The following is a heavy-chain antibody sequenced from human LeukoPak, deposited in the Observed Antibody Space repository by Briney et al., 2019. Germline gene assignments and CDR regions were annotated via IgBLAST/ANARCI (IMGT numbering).Heavy chain of an antibody. D-gene: IGHD3-9*01. CDR1: GFSFSTFA. Sequence: GASLRLSCAASGFSFSTFAMKWVRQAPGKGLEWVSGISGSGSTTYYADSVKGRLTIARDNSNNTLFPQMDRLKGEDTAVYFCAKERDETGYFNAPFDQWGQGTLVTVSS. J-gene: IGHJ4*02. CDR3: AKERDETGYFNAPFDQ. V-gene: IGHV3-23*01. CDR2: ISGSGSTT.